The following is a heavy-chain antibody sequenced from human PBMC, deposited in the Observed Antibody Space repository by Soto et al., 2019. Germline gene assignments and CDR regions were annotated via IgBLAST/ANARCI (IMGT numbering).Heavy chain of an antibody. CDR1: GYTFNSYG. CDR2: ISAYNGNT. D-gene: IGHD1-26*01. Sequence: ASVKVSCKASGYTFNSYGISWVRQAHGQGLEWMGWISAYNGNTNYAQKLQGRVTMTTDTSTSTAYMELRSLRSDDTAVYYCASFVGATIKTGYYYYGMDVRGQGTTVTVSS. V-gene: IGHV1-18*01. J-gene: IGHJ6*02. CDR3: ASFVGATIKTGYYYYGMDV.